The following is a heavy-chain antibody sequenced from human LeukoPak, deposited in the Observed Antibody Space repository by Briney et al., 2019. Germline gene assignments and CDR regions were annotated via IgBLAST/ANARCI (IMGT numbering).Heavy chain of an antibody. CDR3: AREESGISIFGVVIF. V-gene: IGHV3-20*04. J-gene: IGHJ4*02. D-gene: IGHD3-3*01. CDR1: GFTFDNYG. CDR2: VNWNGGST. Sequence: GGSLRLSCAASGFTFDNYGMTWVRQVPGKGLEWVSGVNWNGGSTGYADSVKGRFTISRDNSKNTLYLQMNSLGAEDTAVYYCAREESGISIFGVVIFWGQGTLVTVSS.